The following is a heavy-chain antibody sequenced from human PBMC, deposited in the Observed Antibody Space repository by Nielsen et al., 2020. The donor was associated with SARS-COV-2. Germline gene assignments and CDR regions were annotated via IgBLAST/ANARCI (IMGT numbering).Heavy chain of an antibody. D-gene: IGHD2-2*01. Sequence: ASVKVSCKASGYTFTTFDIHWVRQATGQGLEWMGWMNPNSGNIGYAQKFQGRVTMTRSTSISTAYMELRSLTSEETAVYFCARGISSRGKDCSTSSCIQRGVDYFDYWGQGSLVTVS. CDR3: ARGISSRGKDCSTSSCIQRGVDYFDY. V-gene: IGHV1-8*01. CDR1: GYTFTTFD. CDR2: MNPNSGNI. J-gene: IGHJ4*02.